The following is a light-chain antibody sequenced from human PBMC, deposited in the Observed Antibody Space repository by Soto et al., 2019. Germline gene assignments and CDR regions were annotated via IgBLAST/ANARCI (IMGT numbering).Light chain of an antibody. CDR2: AAS. V-gene: IGKV1-39*01. CDR3: QQSYSSPLT. Sequence: DIQMTQSPSTLSASEGDKVTITCRASQSISNYLNWYQQKPGKAPKLLIYAASSLQSGVPSRFSGSGSGTDLTLTINSLQPEDFATYYCQQSYSSPLTFGGGTKVDIK. CDR1: QSISNY. J-gene: IGKJ4*02.